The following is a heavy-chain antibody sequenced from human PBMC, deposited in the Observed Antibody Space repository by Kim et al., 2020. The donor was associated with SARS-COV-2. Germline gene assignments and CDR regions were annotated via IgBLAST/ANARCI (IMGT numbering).Heavy chain of an antibody. Sequence: SETLSLTCTVSGGSISNAAFYWGWVRQPPGEGLEWIASIYYTGKTYYNPSLQSRVTIFVDTSRNMFSLQLTSVTAADTAIYYCARIHPSGSAYSGWDYWGQGTLVTVSS. V-gene: IGHV4-39*01. CDR3: ARIHPSGSAYSGWDY. D-gene: IGHD3-22*01. CDR1: GGSISNAAFY. CDR2: IYYTGKT. J-gene: IGHJ4*02.